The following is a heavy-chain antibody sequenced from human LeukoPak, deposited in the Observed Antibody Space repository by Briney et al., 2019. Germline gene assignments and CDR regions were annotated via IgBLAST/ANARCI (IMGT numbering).Heavy chain of an antibody. Sequence: PSETLSLTCTVSGGSISSSSYYWGWIRQPPGKGPEWIGSIYYSGSTYYNPSLKSRVTISVDTSKNQFSLKLSSVTAADTAVYYCARDRYSGSYIPFDYWGQGTLVTVSS. V-gene: IGHV4-39*07. CDR3: ARDRYSGSYIPFDY. CDR1: GGSISSSSYY. D-gene: IGHD1-26*01. J-gene: IGHJ4*02. CDR2: IYYSGST.